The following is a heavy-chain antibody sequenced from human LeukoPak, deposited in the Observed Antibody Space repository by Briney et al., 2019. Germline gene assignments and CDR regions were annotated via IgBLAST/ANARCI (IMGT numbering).Heavy chain of an antibody. CDR1: GFTFSTYS. CDR3: ARVARNSCGYVNFFDY. Sequence: GGSLRLSCAASGFTFSTYSMNWVRHAPGKGLEWVSKITSSSTTIHYADSVRGRFTISRDNAKNSLYLHMNSLRAEDTAVYYCARVARNSCGYVNFFDYWGQGTLVTVSS. CDR2: ITSSSTTI. D-gene: IGHD5-18*01. V-gene: IGHV3-48*01. J-gene: IGHJ4*02.